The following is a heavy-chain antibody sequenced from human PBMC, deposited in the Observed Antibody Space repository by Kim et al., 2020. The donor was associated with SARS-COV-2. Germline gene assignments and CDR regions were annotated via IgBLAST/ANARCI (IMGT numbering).Heavy chain of an antibody. J-gene: IGHJ6*02. V-gene: IGHV1-46*01. D-gene: IGHD5-18*01. CDR3: ARDPYGYGSLYYYYGMDV. CDR1: GYTFTSYY. Sequence: ASVKVSCKASGYTFTSYYMHWVRQAPGQGLEWMGIINPSGGSTSYAQKFQGRVTMTRDTSTSTVYMELSSLRSEDTAVYYCARDPYGYGSLYYYYGMDVWGQGTTVTVSS. CDR2: INPSGGST.